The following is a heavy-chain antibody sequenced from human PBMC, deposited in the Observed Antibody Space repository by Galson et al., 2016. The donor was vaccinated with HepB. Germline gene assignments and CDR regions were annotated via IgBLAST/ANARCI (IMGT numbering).Heavy chain of an antibody. Sequence: SPRLSCAASGFTFGRYAMSWVRQAPGKGLEWVSAISGDGGSTYYAGSVQGRFTSSRDRSTNTMYLQMNSLRTDDTAVYYCARFTQEWLDRVYYFDYWGQGTLVTVSS. V-gene: IGHV3-23*01. CDR3: ARFTQEWLDRVYYFDY. D-gene: IGHD6-19*01. CDR2: ISGDGGST. J-gene: IGHJ4*02. CDR1: GFTFGRYA.